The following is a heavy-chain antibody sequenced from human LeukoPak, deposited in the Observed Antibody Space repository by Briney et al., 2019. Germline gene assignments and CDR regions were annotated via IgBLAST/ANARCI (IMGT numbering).Heavy chain of an antibody. J-gene: IGHJ4*02. Sequence: GGSLRLSCAASGFTFSSYWMHWVRQAPGKGLMWVSRINSDGSTTDYADSVKGRFTISRDNAKNTLYLQVNSLRAEDTAVYYCACFGGGWYSDFWGQGTLVTVSS. D-gene: IGHD3-3*01. CDR1: GFTFSSYW. CDR2: INSDGSTT. V-gene: IGHV3-74*01. CDR3: ACFGGGWYSDF.